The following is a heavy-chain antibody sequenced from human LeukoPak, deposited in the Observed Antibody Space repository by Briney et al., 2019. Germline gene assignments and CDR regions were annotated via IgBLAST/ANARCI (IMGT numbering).Heavy chain of an antibody. D-gene: IGHD4-17*01. CDR3: GRQGDDYGDYPNWFDP. CDR1: GGSISSSSYY. Sequence: SETLSFTCTVSGGSISSSSYYWGWIRQPPGKGLEWIGSIYYSGSTYYNPSLKSRVTISVDTSKNQFSLKLSSVTAADTAVYYCGRQGDDYGDYPNWFDPWGQGTLVTVSS. CDR2: IYYSGST. V-gene: IGHV4-39*01. J-gene: IGHJ5*02.